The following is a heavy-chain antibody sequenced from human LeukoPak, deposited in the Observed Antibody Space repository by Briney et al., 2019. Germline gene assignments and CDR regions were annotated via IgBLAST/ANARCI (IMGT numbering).Heavy chain of an antibody. CDR1: GFTFSSYW. Sequence: GGSLTLSCAASGFTFSSYWMTWVGQAPGKGPEWLGNIKGRFTISRDNAKNSLYLQMNSLRAEDTAVYYCARSAVAGPSPSGALKYWGQGTLVTVSS. J-gene: IGHJ4*02. CDR3: ARSAVAGPSPSGALKY. D-gene: IGHD6-19*01. CDR2: I. V-gene: IGHV3-7*01.